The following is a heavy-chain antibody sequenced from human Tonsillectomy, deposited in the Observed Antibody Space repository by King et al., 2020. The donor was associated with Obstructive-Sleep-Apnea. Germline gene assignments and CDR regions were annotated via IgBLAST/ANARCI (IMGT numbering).Heavy chain of an antibody. V-gene: IGHV4-39*07. J-gene: IGHJ2*01. D-gene: IGHD3-22*01. Sequence: QLQESGPGLVKPSETLSLTCTVSGASISSSTFYWGWIRQPPGKGLEWIGNIVHSGSSYYNPSLKSRVTLSIDTSKKQFSLKLSSVTAADTAVYYCARGKKFYYDSSGYPNWYFDLWGRGTLVTVSS. CDR1: GASISSSTFY. CDR3: ARGKKFYYDSSGYPNWYFDL. CDR2: IVHSGSS.